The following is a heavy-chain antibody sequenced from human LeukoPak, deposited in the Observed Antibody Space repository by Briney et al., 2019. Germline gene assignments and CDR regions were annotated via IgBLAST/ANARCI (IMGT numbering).Heavy chain of an antibody. CDR1: GFTFNTLD. Sequence: PGGSLRLSCAASGFTFNTLDMTWVRQAPGKGLVWVSRISSDGSITSYADSVKGRFTISRDNAKNTLFLQMNSLRAEDTAVYYCARDLDSSAWYGDWGQGTLVTVSS. CDR3: ARDLDSSAWYGD. J-gene: IGHJ4*02. CDR2: ISSDGSIT. D-gene: IGHD6-19*01. V-gene: IGHV3-74*01.